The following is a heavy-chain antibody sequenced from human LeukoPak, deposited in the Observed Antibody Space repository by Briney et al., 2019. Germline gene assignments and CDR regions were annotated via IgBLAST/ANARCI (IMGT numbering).Heavy chain of an antibody. CDR1: GFTFSSYG. D-gene: IGHD5-18*01. CDR2: ISYDGSNK. J-gene: IGHJ6*04. V-gene: IGHV3-30*18. CDR3: AKDGGIQPGAYYHGMDV. Sequence: PGGSLRLSCAASGFTFSSYGMHWVRQAPGKGLEWVAVISYDGSNKYYADSVKGRFTISRDNSKNTLYLQMNSLRAEDTAVYYCAKDGGIQPGAYYHGMDVWGKGTTVTVSS.